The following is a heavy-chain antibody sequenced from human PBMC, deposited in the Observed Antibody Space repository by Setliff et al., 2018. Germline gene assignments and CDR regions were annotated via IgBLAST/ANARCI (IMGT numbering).Heavy chain of an antibody. CDR2: INPSSGRT. V-gene: IGHV1-46*01. CDR3: ARDVFPYHYEGAFDI. J-gene: IGHJ3*02. Sequence: ASVKASCKASEYTFTSHYMHWVRQAPGLGLEWMGTINPSSGRTSYAQKFQGRVTMTRDTSTSTVYMDMSSLRSEDTAVYYCARDVFPYHYEGAFDIWGQGTMVTVSS. CDR1: EYTFTSHY. D-gene: IGHD3-22*01.